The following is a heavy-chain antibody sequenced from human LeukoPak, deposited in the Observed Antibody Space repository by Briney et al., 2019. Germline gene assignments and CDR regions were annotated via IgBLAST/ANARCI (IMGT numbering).Heavy chain of an antibody. J-gene: IGHJ5*02. CDR3: ATLSGGGNSSYYDFWSGYYRIGGWFDP. V-gene: IGHV1-46*01. CDR2: INPNGGNT. D-gene: IGHD3-3*01. CDR1: GCTFTSYY. Sequence: ASVKVSCKASGCTFTSYYMHWVRQAPGQGLEWMGIINPNGGNTRYAQTFQGRVTMTRDTSTSTVYMQLSSLRSEDTAVYYCATLSGGGNSSYYDFWSGYYRIGGWFDPWGQGTLVTVSS.